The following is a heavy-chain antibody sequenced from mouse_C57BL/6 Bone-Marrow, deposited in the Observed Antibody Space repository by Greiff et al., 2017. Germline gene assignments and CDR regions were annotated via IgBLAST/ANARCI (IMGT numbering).Heavy chain of an antibody. D-gene: IGHD2-4*01. CDR2: IDPSDGYT. Sequence: VQLQQSGAELVMPGASVKLSCKASGYTFTSYWMHWVKQRPGQGLEWIGEIDPSDGYTNYNQKFKGKSTLTVDKSSSTAYVQLSSLTSGDSAVYQCTRCDDDVRVYWYVGDWGTGTTVT. V-gene: IGHV1-69*01. CDR3: TRCDDDVRVYWYVGD. J-gene: IGHJ1*03. CDR1: GYTFTSYW.